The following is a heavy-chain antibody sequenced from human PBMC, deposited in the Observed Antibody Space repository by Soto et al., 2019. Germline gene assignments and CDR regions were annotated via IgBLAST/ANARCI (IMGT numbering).Heavy chain of an antibody. Sequence: ESLKISYKGSGYSFTSYWTGWVRQMPGKGLEWMGVIYPGDSDTRYSPSFQGQVTISADKSISTAYLQWSSLKASDTGMYYCARLTSGYYGSGSYYNYYCYGMDVWGQGTTVTVSS. D-gene: IGHD3-10*01. CDR1: GYSFTSYW. CDR2: IYPGDSDT. V-gene: IGHV5-51*01. J-gene: IGHJ6*02. CDR3: ARLTSGYYGSGSYYNYYCYGMDV.